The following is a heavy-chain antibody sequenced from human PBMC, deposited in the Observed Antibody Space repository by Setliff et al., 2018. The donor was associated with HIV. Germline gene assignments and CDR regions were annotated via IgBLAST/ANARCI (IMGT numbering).Heavy chain of an antibody. J-gene: IGHJ6*04. CDR2: IIPIFGTP. Sequence: SVKVSCQASGYTFTSHAIRWVRQAPGQGLEWMGGIIPIFGTPNYAQKFKGRLTITADESTSTVYMELSSLRSEDTAVYYCARDSRDIVVVIAPEPEPYYYYGMDVWGEGTTVTVSS. CDR1: GYTFTSHA. V-gene: IGHV1-69*13. D-gene: IGHD2-15*01. CDR3: ARDSRDIVVVIAPEPEPYYYYGMDV.